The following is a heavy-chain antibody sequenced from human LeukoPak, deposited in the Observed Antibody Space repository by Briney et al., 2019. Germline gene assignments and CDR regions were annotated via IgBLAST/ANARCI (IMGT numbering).Heavy chain of an antibody. D-gene: IGHD3-10*01. Sequence: SETLSLTCTVSGGSISSYYWSWIRQPPGKGLEWIGYIYYSGSTNYNPSLKSRVTISVDTSKNQFSLKLSSVTAADTAVYYCARDLEDGSGSYHDYWGQGTLVTVSS. CDR2: IYYSGST. CDR1: GGSISSYY. J-gene: IGHJ4*02. V-gene: IGHV4-59*01. CDR3: ARDLEDGSGSYHDY.